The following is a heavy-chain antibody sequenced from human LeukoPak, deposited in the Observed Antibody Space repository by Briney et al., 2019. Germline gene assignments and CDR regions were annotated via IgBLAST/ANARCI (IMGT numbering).Heavy chain of an antibody. CDR3: ARVVAVAGIGRENYYYYMDV. CDR2: ISSSSSYI. V-gene: IGHV3-21*01. Sequence: GSLRLSCAASGFTFSSYSMNWVRQAPGKGLEWVSSISSSSSYIYYADSVKGRFTISRDNAKNSLYLQMNSLRAEDTAVYYCARVVAVAGIGRENYYYYMDVWGKGTTVTVSS. J-gene: IGHJ6*03. CDR1: GFTFSSYS. D-gene: IGHD6-19*01.